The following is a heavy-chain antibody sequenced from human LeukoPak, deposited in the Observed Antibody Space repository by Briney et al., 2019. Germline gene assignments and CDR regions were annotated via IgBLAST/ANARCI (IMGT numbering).Heavy chain of an antibody. CDR3: AREPDYGDYEGWFDP. Sequence: ASVKVSCKASGYTFTSYGISWVRQAPGQGLEWMGWISAYNGNTNYAQKLQGRVTMTTDTSTSTAYMELRSLRSDDTAVYYCAREPDYGDYEGWFDPWGQGALVTVSS. J-gene: IGHJ5*02. D-gene: IGHD4-17*01. V-gene: IGHV1-18*01. CDR1: GYTFTSYG. CDR2: ISAYNGNT.